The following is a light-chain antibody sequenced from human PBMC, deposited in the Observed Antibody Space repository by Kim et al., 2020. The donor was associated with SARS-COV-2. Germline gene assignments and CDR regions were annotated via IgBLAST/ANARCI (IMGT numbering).Light chain of an antibody. Sequence: ASVKLTCTLSRGHSSYAIAWHQQQPEKGPRYLMKLNGDGSHSKGDGIPDRFSGSSSGAERYLTISSLQSEDEADYYCQTWGTGIWVFGGGTKVTVL. J-gene: IGLJ3*02. CDR2: LNGDGSH. V-gene: IGLV4-69*01. CDR1: RGHSSYA. CDR3: QTWGTGIWV.